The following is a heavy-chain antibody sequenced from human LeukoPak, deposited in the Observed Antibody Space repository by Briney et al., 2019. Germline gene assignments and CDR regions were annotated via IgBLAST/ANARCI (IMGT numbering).Heavy chain of an antibody. Sequence: PGGSLRLSCAASGFTFNIFWMHWVRQAPGKGLVWVSRINSDVSSTTYADSVKGRFTISGDNTKNTLYLQMDSLRVGDTAVYYCARALAYSIDSWGQGTLVTVSS. CDR3: ARALAYSIDS. V-gene: IGHV3-74*01. CDR1: GFTFNIFW. CDR2: INSDVSST. J-gene: IGHJ4*02. D-gene: IGHD2-15*01.